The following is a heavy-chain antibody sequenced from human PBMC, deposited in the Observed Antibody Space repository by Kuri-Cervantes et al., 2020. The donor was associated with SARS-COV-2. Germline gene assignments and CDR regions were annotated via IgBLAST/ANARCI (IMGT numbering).Heavy chain of an antibody. CDR2: INPNSGGT. J-gene: IGHJ6*02. Sequence: ASVKVSCKASGYAFTSYDINWVRQATGQGLEWMGWINPNSGGTNYAQKFQGRVTMTRDTSISTAYMELSRLRSDDTAVYYCARDTAVAGTVYGMDVWGQGTTVTVSS. CDR3: ARDTAVAGTVYGMDV. CDR1: GYAFTSYD. V-gene: IGHV1-2*02. D-gene: IGHD6-19*01.